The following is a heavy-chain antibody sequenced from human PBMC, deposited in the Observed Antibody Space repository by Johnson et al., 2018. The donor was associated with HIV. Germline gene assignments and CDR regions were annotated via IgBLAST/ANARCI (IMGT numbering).Heavy chain of an antibody. CDR1: GFTFSTYA. V-gene: IGHV3-23*04. Sequence: MQLVESGGGVVQPGGSLRLSCAASGFTFSTYAMTWVRQAPGRGLESVSTIGGSGGTTYYADPVKGRFTISRDNSKNTLYLEMKSLRSEDTAVYYCARTSCSGASCLGYDPFDVWGQGTMVTVSS. CDR3: ARTSCSGASCLGYDPFDV. D-gene: IGHD2-15*01. J-gene: IGHJ3*01. CDR2: IGGSGGTT.